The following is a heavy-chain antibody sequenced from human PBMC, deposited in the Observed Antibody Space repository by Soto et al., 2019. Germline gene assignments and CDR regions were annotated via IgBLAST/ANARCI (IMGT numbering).Heavy chain of an antibody. CDR1: GGSISSGNYY. D-gene: IGHD2-15*01. CDR2: ISYSGST. Sequence: QVQLQESGPGLVKPSQTLSLTCTVSGGSISSGNYYWSWIRQPPGKGLEWIGFISYSGSTYYSTYLKSRVTISVDTSKSQFSLNVSFVTAADTAVYYCATMGTPATGLYFFDYWGQGSLVTVSS. CDR3: ATMGTPATGLYFFDY. V-gene: IGHV4-30-4*01. J-gene: IGHJ4*02.